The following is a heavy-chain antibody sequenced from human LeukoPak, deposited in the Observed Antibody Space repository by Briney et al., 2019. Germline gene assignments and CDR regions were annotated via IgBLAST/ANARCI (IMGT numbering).Heavy chain of an antibody. J-gene: IGHJ3*01. CDR3: AKGGRWDYYDSSH. D-gene: IGHD3-22*01. CDR1: GLTFSSYA. CDR2: ISGNGGTT. Sequence: PGGSLRLSCAASGLTFSSYAMTWVRQAPGKGLEWVSGISGNGGTTYYADSVKGRFTISRDNSKNTLYLQMDSPRIEDTAVYYCAKGGRWDYYDSSHWGQGTMVTVSS. V-gene: IGHV3-23*01.